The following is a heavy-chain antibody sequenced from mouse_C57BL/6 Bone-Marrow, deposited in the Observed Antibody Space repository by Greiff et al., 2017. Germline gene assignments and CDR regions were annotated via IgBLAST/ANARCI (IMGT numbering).Heavy chain of an antibody. V-gene: IGHV2-6*01. CDR3: ASRNYGYAMDY. CDR1: GFSLTSYG. J-gene: IGHJ4*01. D-gene: IGHD2-1*01. CDR2: IWGVGST. Sequence: VQVVESGPGLVAPSQSLSITCTVSGFSLTSYGVDWVRQSPGKGLEWLGVIWGVGSTNYNSALKSRLSISKDNSKSQVFLKMNSLQTDDTAMYYCASRNYGYAMDYWGQGTSVTVSS.